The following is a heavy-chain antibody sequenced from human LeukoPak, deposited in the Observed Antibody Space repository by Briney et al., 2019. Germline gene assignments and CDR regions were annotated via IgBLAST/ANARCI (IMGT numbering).Heavy chain of an antibody. CDR3: ARDRLRLRYCSSTSCVDAFDI. D-gene: IGHD2-2*01. CDR2: ISAYNGNT. CDR1: GYTFTSYD. V-gene: IGHV1-18*01. Sequence: ASVKVSCKASGYTFTSYDINWVRQAPGQGLEWMGWISAYNGNTNYAQKLQGRVTMTTDTSTSTAYMELRSLRSDDTAVYYCARDRLRLRYCSSTSCVDAFDIWGQGTMVTVSS. J-gene: IGHJ3*02.